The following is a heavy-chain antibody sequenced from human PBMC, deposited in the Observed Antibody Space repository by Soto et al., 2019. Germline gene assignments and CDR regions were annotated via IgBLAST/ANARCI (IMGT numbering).Heavy chain of an antibody. V-gene: IGHV6-1*01. Sequence: QSLSLPFVGSGDTVSSNSVAWNWVRQSPSRGLEWLGRTYYRSRWYSDYAVSVRSRIDINADTSKNQVSLQLNSVTPEDTAVYYCARSEEDSDYYYYGMDVWGQGTTVTASS. CDR3: ARSEEDSDYYYYGMDV. D-gene: IGHD2-15*01. CDR1: GDTVSSNSVA. J-gene: IGHJ6*02. CDR2: TYYRSRWYS.